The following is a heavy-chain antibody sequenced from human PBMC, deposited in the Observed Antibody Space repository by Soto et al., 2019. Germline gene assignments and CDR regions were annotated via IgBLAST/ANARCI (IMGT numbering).Heavy chain of an antibody. V-gene: IGHV1-18*01. J-gene: IGHJ4*02. CDR2: IATYDDKT. D-gene: IGHD3-10*01. Sequence: ASVKVSCKGSGYTFTGYGITWVRQAPGQGLEWMGRIATYDDKTNYAQKLQGRVTMTTDTSTSTAYMEPKSLRSDDTAVYYCVRDLDGSGSYYTDYWGQGTLVTVSS. CDR3: VRDLDGSGSYYTDY. CDR1: GYTFTGYG.